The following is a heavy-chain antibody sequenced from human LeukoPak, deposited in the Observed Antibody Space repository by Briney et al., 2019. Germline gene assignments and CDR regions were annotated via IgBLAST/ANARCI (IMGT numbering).Heavy chain of an antibody. V-gene: IGHV3-33*01. J-gene: IGHJ4*02. Sequence: GGSLRLSCAASGFTFSSYGMHWVRQAPGKGLEWVAAIWYDGSNKYYADSVKGRFTISRDNSKNTLYLQMNSLRAEDTAVYYCARDWEMATAFDYWGQGTLVTVSS. D-gene: IGHD5-24*01. CDR3: ARDWEMATAFDY. CDR2: IWYDGSNK. CDR1: GFTFSSYG.